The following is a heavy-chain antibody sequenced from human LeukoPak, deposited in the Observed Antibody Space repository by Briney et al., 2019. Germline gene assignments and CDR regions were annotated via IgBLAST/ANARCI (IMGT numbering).Heavy chain of an antibody. CDR1: GDSISSSSYY. CDR2: IYYSGST. J-gene: IGHJ2*01. CDR3: ARAGVVTNPNSYWYFDL. V-gene: IGHV4-61*01. D-gene: IGHD3-3*01. Sequence: SETLSLTCTVSGDSISSSSYYWSWIRQPPGKGLEWIGYIYYSGSTNYNPSLESRVTISVDTSKNQFSLKLNSVTAADTAVYYCARAGVVTNPNSYWYFDLWGRGTLVTVSS.